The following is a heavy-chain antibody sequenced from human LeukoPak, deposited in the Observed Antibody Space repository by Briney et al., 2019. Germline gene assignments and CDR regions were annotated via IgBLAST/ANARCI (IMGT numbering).Heavy chain of an antibody. CDR3: AAGSRNQPYYFDY. J-gene: IGHJ4*02. D-gene: IGHD1-14*01. CDR2: ISCSGGST. Sequence: PGGSLRLSCAASGFTFSIYAMSWVRQAPEKGREWVSAISCSGGSTYYADSVKGRFTVSRDNSKNTLYLQMNSLRAEDRALYYCAAGSRNQPYYFDYWGQGTLVTVSS. CDR1: GFTFSIYA. V-gene: IGHV3-23*01.